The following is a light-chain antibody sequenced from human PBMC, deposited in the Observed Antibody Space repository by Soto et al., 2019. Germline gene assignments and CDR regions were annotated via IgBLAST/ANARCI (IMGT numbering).Light chain of an antibody. CDR1: SSDVGGYNY. CDR3: SSYTSSSVVV. Sequence: QSVLTQPASGSGYPGQSITISCTGTSSDVGGYNYVSWYQQHPGKAPKVMIYDVSNRPSGVSNRFSGSKSGNTASLTISGLQAEDEADYYCSSYTSSSVVVFGGGTKLTVL. J-gene: IGLJ2*01. V-gene: IGLV2-14*03. CDR2: DVS.